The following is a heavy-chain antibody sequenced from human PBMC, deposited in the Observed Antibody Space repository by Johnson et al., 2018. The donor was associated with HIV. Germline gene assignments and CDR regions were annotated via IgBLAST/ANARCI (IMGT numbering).Heavy chain of an antibody. CDR3: AKIVATSDDVFDI. Sequence: QVQLVESGGGVVQPGRSLRLSCAASGFTFSSYAMHWVRQAPGKGLEWVSVISYDAKNKYYADSVKGRFTISRDNSKNTLFLQMNSLKTEDTAVFYCAKIVATSDDVFDIWGQGTKVTVSS. CDR2: ISYDAKNK. J-gene: IGHJ3*02. V-gene: IGHV3-30-3*02. D-gene: IGHD5-12*01. CDR1: GFTFSSYA.